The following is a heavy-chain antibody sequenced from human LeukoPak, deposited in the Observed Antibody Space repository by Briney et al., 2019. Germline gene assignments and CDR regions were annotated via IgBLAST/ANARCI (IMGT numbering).Heavy chain of an antibody. CDR1: GFTFSNYA. V-gene: IGHV3-23*01. D-gene: IGHD1-26*01. Sequence: GGSLRLSCAASGFTFSNYAMSWVRQAPGKGLEWVSAISGSGGSTYYADSVKGRFTISRDNSKNTLYLQMNSLRAEDTAVYYCAKPFGGYSGSYYDYWGQGTLVTVSS. CDR3: AKPFGGYSGSYYDY. J-gene: IGHJ4*02. CDR2: ISGSGGST.